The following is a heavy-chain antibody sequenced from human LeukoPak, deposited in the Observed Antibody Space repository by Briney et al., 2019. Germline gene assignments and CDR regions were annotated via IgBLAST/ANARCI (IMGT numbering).Heavy chain of an antibody. CDR2: FDPEDGET. D-gene: IGHD3-22*01. Sequence: ASVKVSCKVSGYTLTELSMHWVRQAPGKGLEWMGGFDPEDGETIYAQKFQGRVTMTEATSTDTAYMELSSLRSEDTAVYYCAHYYDSSGYLGGFDPWGQGTLVTVSS. J-gene: IGHJ5*02. V-gene: IGHV1-24*01. CDR3: AHYYDSSGYLGGFDP. CDR1: GYTLTELS.